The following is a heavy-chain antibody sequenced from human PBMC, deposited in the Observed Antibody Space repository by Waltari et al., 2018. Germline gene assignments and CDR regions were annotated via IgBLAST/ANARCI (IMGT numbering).Heavy chain of an antibody. D-gene: IGHD1-26*01. Sequence: QVQLQQWGAGLLKPSETLSLTCAVYGGSFSGYYWSWIRQPPGKGLEWIGEINHSGSTNYNPSLESRVTISVDTSKNQFSLKLSSVTAADTAVYYCARGRIVGATSGRYFDYWGQGTLVTVSS. CDR2: INHSGST. CDR1: GGSFSGYY. V-gene: IGHV4-34*01. J-gene: IGHJ4*02. CDR3: ARGRIVGATSGRYFDY.